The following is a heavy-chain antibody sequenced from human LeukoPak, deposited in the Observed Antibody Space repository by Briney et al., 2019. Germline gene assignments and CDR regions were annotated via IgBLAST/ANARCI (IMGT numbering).Heavy chain of an antibody. J-gene: IGHJ4*02. CDR2: INHSGST. CDR3: ARGKSSYFNFDY. D-gene: IGHD2-15*01. V-gene: IGHV4-34*01. CDR1: GGSFSGYY. Sequence: SETLSLTCAVCGGSFSGYYWSWIRQPPGKGLEWIGEINHSGSTNYNPSLKSRVTISVDTSKNQFSLKLSSVTAADTAVYYCARGKSSYFNFDYWGQGTLVTVSS.